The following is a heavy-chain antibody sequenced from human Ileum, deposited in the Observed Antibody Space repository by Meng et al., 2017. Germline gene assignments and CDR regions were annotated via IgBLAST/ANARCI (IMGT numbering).Heavy chain of an antibody. J-gene: IGHJ4*02. V-gene: IGHV6-1*01. D-gene: IGHD3-3*01. Sequence: RPYGPGLVHPSPTPPLTGACSGGMSFSNFAAWNWIRQSPLRGLEWLGRTYYRSKWYSEYAVSVKSRISITPDTSKNQFSLQMNSVTPEDTAVYYCASGSGSLDYWGPGTLVTVSS. CDR2: TYYRSKWYS. CDR1: GGMSFSNFAA. CDR3: ASGSGSLDY.